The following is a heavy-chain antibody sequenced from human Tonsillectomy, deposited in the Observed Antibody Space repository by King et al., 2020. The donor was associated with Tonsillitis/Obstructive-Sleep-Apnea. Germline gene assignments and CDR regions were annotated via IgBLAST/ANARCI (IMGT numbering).Heavy chain of an antibody. J-gene: IGHJ6*03. D-gene: IGHD3-3*01. Sequence: VQLQESGPGLVKPSETLSLTCTVSGGSISSYYWSWIRQPPGKGLEWIGYIYYSGSTNYNPSPKSRVTISVDTSKNQFSLKLSSVTAADTAVYYCASATTDYDFWSGYPYYMDVWGKGTTVTVSS. CDR2: IYYSGST. V-gene: IGHV4-59*01. CDR3: ASATTDYDFWSGYPYYMDV. CDR1: GGSISSYY.